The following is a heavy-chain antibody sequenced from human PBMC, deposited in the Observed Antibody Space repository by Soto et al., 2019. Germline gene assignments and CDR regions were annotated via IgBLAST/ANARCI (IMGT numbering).Heavy chain of an antibody. V-gene: IGHV3-21*01. Sequence: EVQLVESGGGLVKPGGSLRLSCAASGFTFSSYSMNWVRQAPGKGLEWVSSISSSSSYIYYADSVKGRFTISRDNAKNSLYLQMNSLRAEDTAVYYCARDEGAVTTLLELLNYYYGMDVWGQGTTVTVSS. CDR1: GFTFSSYS. CDR2: ISSSSSYI. J-gene: IGHJ6*02. D-gene: IGHD4-17*01. CDR3: ARDEGAVTTLLELLNYYYGMDV.